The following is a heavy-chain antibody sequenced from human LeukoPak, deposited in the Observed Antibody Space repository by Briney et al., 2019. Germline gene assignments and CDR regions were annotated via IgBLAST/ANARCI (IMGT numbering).Heavy chain of an antibody. CDR2: ISYDGSNK. V-gene: IGHV3-30*04. CDR1: GFTFSSYA. CDR3: ASGKYRYGDSWFDL. D-gene: IGHD5-18*01. Sequence: GGSLGLSCAASGFTFSSYAMHWVRQAPGKGLEWVAVISYDGSNKYYADSVKGRFTISRDNSKNTLYLQMNSLRAEDTAVYFFASGKYRYGDSWFDLWGQGTLVSVSS. J-gene: IGHJ5*02.